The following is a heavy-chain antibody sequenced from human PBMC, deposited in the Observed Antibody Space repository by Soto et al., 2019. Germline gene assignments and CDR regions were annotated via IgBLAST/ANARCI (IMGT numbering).Heavy chain of an antibody. J-gene: IGHJ6*02. CDR3: ARGEPYYYCGMDV. V-gene: IGHV3-74*01. CDR1: GFTFSSYW. D-gene: IGHD1-26*01. Sequence: EVQLVESGGGLVQPGGSLRLSCAASGFTFSSYWMHWVRQAPGKGLVWVSRINSDGSSTSYADSVKGRFTISRDNAKNPLYLQKNSLRTEDTAVYYCARGEPYYYCGMDVWGQGTTVTVSS. CDR2: INSDGSST.